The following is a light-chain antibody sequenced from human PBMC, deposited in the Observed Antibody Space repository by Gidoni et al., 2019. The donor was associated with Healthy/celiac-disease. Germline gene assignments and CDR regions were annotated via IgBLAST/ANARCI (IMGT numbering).Light chain of an antibody. CDR1: KSVSSSY. J-gene: IGKJ3*01. CDR3: QQYGSSLFT. Sequence: EIVLTQSPATLSLSPGERATLSCGASKSVSSSYLAWYQQKPGLAPRLLIYDASSRATGIPDRFSGSGSGTDFTLTISRLEPEDFAVYYCQQYGSSLFTFGPGTKVDIK. CDR2: DAS. V-gene: IGKV3D-20*01.